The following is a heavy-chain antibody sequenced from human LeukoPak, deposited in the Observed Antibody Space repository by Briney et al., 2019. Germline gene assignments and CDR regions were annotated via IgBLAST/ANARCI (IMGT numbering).Heavy chain of an antibody. CDR3: AGGPIGFCSSSSCRFDN. CDR1: GGSISSYY. CDR2: IYYSGRI. J-gene: IGHJ4*02. D-gene: IGHD2-2*01. Sequence: TSETLSLTCTVSGGSISSYYWSWIRQPPGKGLEWIAYIYYSGRINYSPSLKSRVTISVDTSKNEFSLKVTSVTAADTAVYYCAGGPIGFCSSSSCRFDNWGQGTLVTVSS. V-gene: IGHV4-59*08.